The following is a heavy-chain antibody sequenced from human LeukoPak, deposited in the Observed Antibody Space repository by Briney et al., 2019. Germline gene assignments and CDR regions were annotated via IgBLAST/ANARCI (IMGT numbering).Heavy chain of an antibody. CDR2: IYYSGST. CDR1: GGSISSSSYY. Sequence: SETLSLTCTVSGGSISSSSYYWGWIRQPPGKGLEWIGSIYYSGSTYYNPSLKSRVTISVDTSKNQFSLKLSSVTAADTAVYYCARCSSTSCYYFDYWGQGTLVTVSS. J-gene: IGHJ4*02. CDR3: ARCSSTSCYYFDY. V-gene: IGHV4-39*01. D-gene: IGHD2-2*01.